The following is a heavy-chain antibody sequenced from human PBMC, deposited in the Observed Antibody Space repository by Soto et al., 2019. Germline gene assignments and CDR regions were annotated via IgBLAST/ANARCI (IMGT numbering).Heavy chain of an antibody. CDR2: VFHSGST. Sequence: SETLSLTCTVSGGSISSRSYYWGWMRQSPGKGLEWIGSVFHSGSTYYNPSLKSRVTISEDTSKNQFSLRLNSVTAADTAVYSCVRHGELGSGWYFDYWGRGILVTVSS. V-gene: IGHV4-39*01. CDR3: VRHGELGSGWYFDY. J-gene: IGHJ4*02. D-gene: IGHD6-19*01. CDR1: GGSISSRSYY.